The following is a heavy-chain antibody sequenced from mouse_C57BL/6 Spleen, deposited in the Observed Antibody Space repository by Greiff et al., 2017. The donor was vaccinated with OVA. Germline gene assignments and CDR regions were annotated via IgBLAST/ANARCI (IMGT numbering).Heavy chain of an antibody. J-gene: IGHJ2*01. V-gene: IGHV5-4*03. CDR1: GFTFSSYA. CDR2: ISDGGSYT. Sequence: EVNVVESGGGLVKPGGSLKLSCAASGFTFSSYAMSWVRQTPEKRLEWVATISDGGSYTYYPDNVKGRFTISRDNAKNNLYLQMSHLKSEDTAMYYCARGGGNLDYFDYWGQGTTLTVSS. D-gene: IGHD2-1*01. CDR3: ARGGGNLDYFDY.